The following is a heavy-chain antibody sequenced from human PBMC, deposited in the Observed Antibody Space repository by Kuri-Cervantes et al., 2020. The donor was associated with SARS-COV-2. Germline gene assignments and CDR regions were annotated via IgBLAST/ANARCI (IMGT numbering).Heavy chain of an antibody. CDR2: INGNGGST. CDR3: ARAGIQMVYAIDYYDYYMDV. J-gene: IGHJ6*03. D-gene: IGHD2-8*01. CDR1: GYTFTSYY. V-gene: IGHV1-46*01. Sequence: ASVKVSCKASGYTFTSYYMHWVRQAPGQGLEWMGIINGNGGSTSYAQKFQGRVTMTRDTSTSTVYMELRSLRSDDTAVYYCARAGIQMVYAIDYYDYYMDVWGKGTTVTVSS.